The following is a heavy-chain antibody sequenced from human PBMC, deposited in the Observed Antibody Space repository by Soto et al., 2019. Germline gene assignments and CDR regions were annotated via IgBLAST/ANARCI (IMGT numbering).Heavy chain of an antibody. CDR2: IIPIFGTP. J-gene: IGHJ4*02. CDR3: VQCYTSWYNYASTSYGYFDF. V-gene: IGHV1-69*05. Sequence: QVQLVQSGPEIKKPGSSVKVSCKASGGTSSNYVISWVRQAPGQGLEWMGGIIPIFGTPIYAQKFQGRVTITSDDSTSTAYLELSSLRSEDAGVYYCVQCYTSWYNYASTSYGYFDFWGLGTVVTVSS. D-gene: IGHD3-22*01. CDR1: GGTSSNYV.